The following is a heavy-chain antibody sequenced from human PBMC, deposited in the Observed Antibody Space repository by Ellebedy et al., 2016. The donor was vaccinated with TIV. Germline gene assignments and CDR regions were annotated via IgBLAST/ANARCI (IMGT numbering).Heavy chain of an antibody. CDR1: GGSISSGGYS. Sequence: SETLSLTXTVSGGSISSGGYSWSWIRQPPGVGLEWIGYINDRGFPYYNPSLKSRVTISIDTSKNQFSLKLNSVTAADTAVYYCARLAEDLDVWGQGTTVTVSS. D-gene: IGHD2-15*01. V-gene: IGHV4-30-4*07. J-gene: IGHJ6*02. CDR2: INDRGFP. CDR3: ARLAEDLDV.